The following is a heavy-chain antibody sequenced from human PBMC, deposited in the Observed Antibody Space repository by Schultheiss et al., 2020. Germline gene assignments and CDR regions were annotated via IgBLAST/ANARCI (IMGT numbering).Heavy chain of an antibody. CDR2: INPNSGGT. D-gene: IGHD4-17*01. CDR1: GYTFTGYY. Sequence: ASVKVSCKASGYTFTGYYMHWVRQAPGQGLEWMGWINPNSGGTNYAQKFQGRVTMTTDTSTSTAYMELRSLRSDDTAVYYCAEMKYGDTWGMDVWGQGTTVKVSS. J-gene: IGHJ6*02. CDR3: AEMKYGDTWGMDV. V-gene: IGHV1-2*02.